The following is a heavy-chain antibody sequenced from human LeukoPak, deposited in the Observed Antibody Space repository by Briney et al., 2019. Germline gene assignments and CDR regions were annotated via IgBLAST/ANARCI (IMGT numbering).Heavy chain of an antibody. D-gene: IGHD2-8*02. CDR2: VYPSGST. V-gene: IGHV4-4*02. CDR3: ARDTGGRGRLDAFDI. J-gene: IGHJ3*02. CDR1: GGSISSRNW. Sequence: SETLSLTCAVSGGSISSRNWWIWVRQPPGKGLEWIGEVYPSGSTNYNPSLKSRVTISIDKSKNQFFLKLSSVTAADTAVYYCARDTGGRGRLDAFDIWGQGTMVTVSS.